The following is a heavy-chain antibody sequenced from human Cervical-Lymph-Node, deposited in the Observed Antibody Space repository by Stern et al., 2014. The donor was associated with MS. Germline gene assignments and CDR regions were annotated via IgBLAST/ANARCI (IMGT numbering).Heavy chain of an antibody. CDR3: AGLGLLTGYAVEYYALDV. Sequence: EVQLVESGAEVKKPGESLKISCQGSGYSFSGYWIAWVRQMPGKGLEWMGIIYPGDADTTYSPSFQGQVTISADKSSSTASLEWSSLKASDTAVYYCAGLGLLTGYAVEYYALDVWGQGTTVTVSS. J-gene: IGHJ6*02. CDR2: IYPGDADT. V-gene: IGHV5-51*03. CDR1: GYSFSGYW. D-gene: IGHD3-9*01.